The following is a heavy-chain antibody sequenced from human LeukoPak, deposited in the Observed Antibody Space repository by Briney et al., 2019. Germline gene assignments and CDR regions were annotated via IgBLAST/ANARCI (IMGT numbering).Heavy chain of an antibody. V-gene: IGHV3-74*01. Sequence: GGSLRLSCAASGFTFSSYWMHWVRQAPGKGLVWVSRINSDGSSTSYADSVEGRFTISRDSAKNTLYLQMNSLRAEDTAVYYCARDQAYYYDSSGYYSGDDAFDIWGQGTMVTVSS. CDR2: INSDGSST. D-gene: IGHD3-22*01. CDR3: ARDQAYYYDSSGYYSGDDAFDI. CDR1: GFTFSSYW. J-gene: IGHJ3*02.